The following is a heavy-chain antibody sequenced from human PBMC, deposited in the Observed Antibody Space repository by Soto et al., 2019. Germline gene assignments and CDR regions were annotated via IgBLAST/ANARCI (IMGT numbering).Heavy chain of an antibody. CDR2: IHYSGST. CDR1: CYSISSSSYY. J-gene: IGHJ5*02. CDR3: ARVDYHNWFDP. D-gene: IGHD3-16*01. V-gene: IGHV4-39*07. Sequence: PSATLSLTCPLSCYSISSSSYYWGLIRPPPGKGLEWIGSIHYSGSTYYNQSLKSRVTISVDTSKNQFSLKLSSVTAADTAVYYCARVDYHNWFDPWGQG.